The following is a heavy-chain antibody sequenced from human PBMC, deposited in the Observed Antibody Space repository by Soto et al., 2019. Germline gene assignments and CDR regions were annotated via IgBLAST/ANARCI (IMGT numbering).Heavy chain of an antibody. CDR3: AREGGGYRFDH. CDR1: GGSISSPHDY. D-gene: IGHD3-16*02. V-gene: IGHV4-39*02. J-gene: IGHJ4*02. CDR2: IYYSGST. Sequence: SETLSLTCTVSGGSISSPHDYWGWIRQSPGRGLEWIGSIYYSGSTYYNPSLKSRITISVDTSKNQFSLNLTSVTAADTAVYYCAREGGGYRFDHWGQGTLVTVSS.